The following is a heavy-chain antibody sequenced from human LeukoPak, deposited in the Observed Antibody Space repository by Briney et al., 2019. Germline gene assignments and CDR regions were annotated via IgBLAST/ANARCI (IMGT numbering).Heavy chain of an antibody. CDR3: ARVRGESPRWFDP. D-gene: IGHD3-10*01. V-gene: IGHV3-74*01. Sequence: AGGSLRLSCAASGFPFSSYSMTGVRKAPGKGRVWVSRINRDGSSTNYADSVKGRFTISRDNAKNTLYLQMTSLRAEDTAVYYCARVRGESPRWFDPWGQGTLVTVSS. CDR1: GFPFSSYS. CDR2: INRDGSST. J-gene: IGHJ5*02.